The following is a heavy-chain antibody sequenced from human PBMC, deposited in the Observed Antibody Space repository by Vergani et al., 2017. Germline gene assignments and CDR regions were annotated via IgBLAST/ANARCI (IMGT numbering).Heavy chain of an antibody. Sequence: QLQLQESGPGLVKPSETLSLTCTVSGGSISSSSYYWGWIRQPPGKGLEWIGEINHSGSTNYNPSLKSRVTISVDTSKNQFSLKLSSVTAADTAVYYCARGDCSGGSCYPFDYWGQGTLVTVSS. CDR2: INHSGST. CDR1: GGSISSSSYY. J-gene: IGHJ4*02. V-gene: IGHV4-39*07. D-gene: IGHD2-15*01. CDR3: ARGDCSGGSCYPFDY.